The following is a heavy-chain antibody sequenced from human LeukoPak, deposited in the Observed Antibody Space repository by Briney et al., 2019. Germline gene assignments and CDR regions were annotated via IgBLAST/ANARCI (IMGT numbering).Heavy chain of an antibody. CDR3: AKDLQYIVVVTARFDY. V-gene: IGHV3-23*01. CDR1: GFTFSSYS. D-gene: IGHD2-21*02. J-gene: IGHJ4*02. CDR2: ISGSGGST. Sequence: PGGSLRLSCAASGFTFSSYSMNWVRQAPGKGLEWVSAISGSGGSTYYADSVKGRFTISRDNSKNTLYLQMNSLRAEDTAVYYCAKDLQYIVVVTARFDYWGQGTLVTVSS.